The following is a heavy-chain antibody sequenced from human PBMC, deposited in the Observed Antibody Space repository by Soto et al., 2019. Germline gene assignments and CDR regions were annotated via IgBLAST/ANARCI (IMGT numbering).Heavy chain of an antibody. J-gene: IGHJ4*02. CDR2: IYYSGST. Sequence: QLLESGPGLVKPSETLSLTCTVSGGSISSSSYYWGWIRQPPGKGLEWIGTIYYSGSTYYNPSLKSRVTISVDTSKNQFSLKLTSVTAADTAVYYCARRGGRSGDFDYWGQGTLVTVSS. CDR3: ARRGGRSGDFDY. CDR1: GGSISSSSYY. D-gene: IGHD2-15*01. V-gene: IGHV4-39*01.